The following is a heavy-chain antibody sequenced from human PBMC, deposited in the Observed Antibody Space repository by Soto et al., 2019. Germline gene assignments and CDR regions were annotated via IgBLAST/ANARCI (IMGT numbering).Heavy chain of an antibody. CDR1: GGSINNAGYY. J-gene: IGHJ4*02. CDR3: SRVQNLSGIINVLDY. Sequence: SETLSLTCTVSGGSINNAGYYWSWIRQHPGKGLEWIGYIYYSGRSYYNPSLKSRATLSIGTSKSQSSLKLSSVTAADTAVYYYSRVQNLSGIINVLDYWGQETLETASS. D-gene: IGHD1-1*01. CDR2: IYYSGRS. V-gene: IGHV4-31*03.